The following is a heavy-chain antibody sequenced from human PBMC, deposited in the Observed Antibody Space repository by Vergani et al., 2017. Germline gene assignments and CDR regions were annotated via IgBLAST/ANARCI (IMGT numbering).Heavy chain of an antibody. Sequence: EVQLVESGGGLVKPGGSLRLSCAASGFTFSSYSMNWVRQAPGKGLEWVSRINSDGSSTSYADSVKGRFTISRDNAKNTLYLQMNSLRAEDTAVYYCAREGDDYFGKFDYWGQGTLVTVSS. CDR2: INSDGSST. CDR3: AREGDDYFGKFDY. CDR1: GFTFSSYS. J-gene: IGHJ4*02. D-gene: IGHD2/OR15-2a*01. V-gene: IGHV3-74*01.